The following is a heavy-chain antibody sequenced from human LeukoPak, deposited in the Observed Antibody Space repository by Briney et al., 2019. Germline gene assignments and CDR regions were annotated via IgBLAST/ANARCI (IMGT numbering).Heavy chain of an antibody. Sequence: SETLSLTCGVYGGSFSAYYWSWIRQPPGKGLECIGESNHSGSTTYNPSLKSRVTISVDTSKNQFSLKLSSVTAADTAVYYCARGRSLHCFDYWGQGTLVTVSS. CDR3: ARGRSLHCFDY. J-gene: IGHJ4*02. CDR2: SNHSGST. CDR1: GGSFSAYY. V-gene: IGHV4-34*01.